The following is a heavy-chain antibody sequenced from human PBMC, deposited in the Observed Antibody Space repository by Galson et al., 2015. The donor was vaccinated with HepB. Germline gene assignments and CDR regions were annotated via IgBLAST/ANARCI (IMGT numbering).Heavy chain of an antibody. CDR2: IIPIFGTA. V-gene: IGHV1-69*13. J-gene: IGHJ5*02. Sequence: SVKVSCKASGGTFSSYAISWVRQAPGQGLEWMGGIIPIFGTANYAQKFQGRVTITADESTSTAYMELSSLRSEDTAVYYCARDIPHSDYYDSSGYYLSGWFDPWGQGTLVTVSS. CDR3: ARDIPHSDYYDSSGYYLSGWFDP. D-gene: IGHD3-22*01. CDR1: GGTFSSYA.